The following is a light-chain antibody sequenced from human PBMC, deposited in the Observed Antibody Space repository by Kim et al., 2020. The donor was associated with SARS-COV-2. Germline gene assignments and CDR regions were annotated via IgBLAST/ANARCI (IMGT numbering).Light chain of an antibody. Sequence: GKTVTFSCTRSSGSIGSNYVQWYQQRPGRAPTTVIFEDDQRPSGVPDRFSGSIDSSSNSASLTISGLKTEDEADYYCQSYDSSNVVFGGGTQLTVL. V-gene: IGLV6-57*03. CDR1: SGSIGSNY. CDR2: EDD. CDR3: QSYDSSNVV. J-gene: IGLJ2*01.